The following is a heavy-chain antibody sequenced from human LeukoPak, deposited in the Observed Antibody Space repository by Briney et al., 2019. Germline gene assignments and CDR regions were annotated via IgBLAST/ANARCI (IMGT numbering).Heavy chain of an antibody. D-gene: IGHD2-2*01. V-gene: IGHV3-48*03. Sequence: GGSLRLSCAASGFTFSSYEMNWVRQAPGKGLEGVSYISSSGSTIYYADSVKGRFTISRDNAKNSLYLQMNSLRAEDTAVYYCARGEESSSTDPFDYRGQGTLVTVSS. CDR2: ISSSGSTI. CDR1: GFTFSSYE. J-gene: IGHJ4*02. CDR3: ARGEESSSTDPFDY.